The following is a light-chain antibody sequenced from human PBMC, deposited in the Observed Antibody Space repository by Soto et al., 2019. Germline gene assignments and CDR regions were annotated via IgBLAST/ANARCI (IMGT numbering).Light chain of an antibody. J-gene: IGLJ2*01. Sequence: QSVLTQPRSVSGSPGQSVTISCTGTSSDVGGYNYVSWYQQHPDKAPKLMIYDVNKRPSGVPDRFSGSKSDNTASLTISGLQAEDEADYYCCSYAGSYTLVFGGGTKVTVL. CDR1: SSDVGGYNY. V-gene: IGLV2-11*01. CDR3: CSYAGSYTLV. CDR2: DVN.